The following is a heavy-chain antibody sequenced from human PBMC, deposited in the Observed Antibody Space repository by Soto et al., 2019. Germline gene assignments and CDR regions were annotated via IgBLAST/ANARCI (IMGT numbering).Heavy chain of an antibody. CDR1: GFTFSSYA. J-gene: IGHJ5*02. Sequence: EVQLLESGGGLVQPGGSLRLSCAASGFTFSSYAMSWVRQAPGKGLEWVSAISGSGGSTYYADSVKGRFTISRDNSKNTLYLQMNSLRAEDTAVYYCAKDPAGDFWSEGWFDPWGQGTLVTVSS. CDR2: ISGSGGST. D-gene: IGHD3-3*01. CDR3: AKDPAGDFWSEGWFDP. V-gene: IGHV3-23*01.